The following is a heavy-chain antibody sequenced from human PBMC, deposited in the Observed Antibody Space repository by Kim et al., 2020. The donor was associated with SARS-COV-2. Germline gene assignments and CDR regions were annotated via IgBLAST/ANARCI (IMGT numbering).Heavy chain of an antibody. J-gene: IGHJ6*02. D-gene: IGHD5-12*01. V-gene: IGHV3-23*01. CDR1: GFTFSNYA. CDR3: ATEVAQTYYYGMDV. CDR2: ISVGTGST. Sequence: GGSLRLSCAASGFTFSNYAMNWVRQAPGKGLEWVSAISVGTGSTYYADSVKGRFTISRDNSKSTLSLQMSSLRAEDTAVYYCATEVAQTYYYGMDVWGQGTTVTVSS.